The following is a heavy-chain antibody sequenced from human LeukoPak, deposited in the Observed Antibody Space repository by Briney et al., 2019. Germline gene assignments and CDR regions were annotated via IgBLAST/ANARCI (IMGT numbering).Heavy chain of an antibody. Sequence: SETLSLTCTVSGGSISSHYSRWIRKPPGKGLECIVYIYTSGSPNYNPSLKSRVTISVETSKNLFSVKLSSVAAADTAVYYCARHHTRYYDFWSGYYRHYYYYMDVWGKGTTVTVSS. D-gene: IGHD3-3*01. J-gene: IGHJ6*03. CDR3: ARHHTRYYDFWSGYYRHYYYYMDV. V-gene: IGHV4-4*09. CDR1: GGSISSHY. CDR2: IYTSGSP.